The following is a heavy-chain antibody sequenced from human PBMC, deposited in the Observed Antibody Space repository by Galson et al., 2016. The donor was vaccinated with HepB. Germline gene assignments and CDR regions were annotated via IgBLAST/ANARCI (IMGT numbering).Heavy chain of an antibody. V-gene: IGHV3-23*01. Sequence: SLRLSCAASGFTFSSYAMSWVRQAPGKGLEWVSAISGSGGSTYYADSVKGRFTISRDNSKNTLYLQMNSLRAEDTAVYYCARYYDILTSYSNYGMNVWGQGTTVTVSS. CDR2: ISGSGGST. CDR3: ARYYDILTSYSNYGMNV. CDR1: GFTFSSYA. J-gene: IGHJ6*02. D-gene: IGHD3-9*01.